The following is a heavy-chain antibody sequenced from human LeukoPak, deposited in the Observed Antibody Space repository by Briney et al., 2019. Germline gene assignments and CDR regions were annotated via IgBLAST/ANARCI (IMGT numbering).Heavy chain of an antibody. V-gene: IGHV3-11*03. J-gene: IGHJ4*02. CDR3: ARLTYYYDSSGYYYFDY. Sequence: GGSLRLSCAASGFTFSDYYMSWIRQAPGKGLEWVSYISSSSSYTNYADSVKGRFTISRDNDKNSLYLQMNSLRAEDTAVYYCARLTYYYDSSGYYYFDYWGQGTLVTVSS. CDR2: ISSSSSYT. CDR1: GFTFSDYY. D-gene: IGHD3-22*01.